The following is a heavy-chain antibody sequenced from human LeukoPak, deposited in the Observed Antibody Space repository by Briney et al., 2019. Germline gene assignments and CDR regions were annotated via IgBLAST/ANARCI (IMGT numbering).Heavy chain of an antibody. Sequence: SETLSLTCTVSGGSISSGSYYWSWIRQPAGKGLEWIGRIYTSGSTNYNPSLKSRVTISVDTSKNQFSLKLISVTAADTAVYYCTRENYGDYGYNWFDPWGQGTVVTVSS. CDR1: GGSISSGSYY. J-gene: IGHJ5*02. CDR2: IYTSGST. V-gene: IGHV4-61*02. CDR3: TRENYGDYGYNWFDP. D-gene: IGHD4-17*01.